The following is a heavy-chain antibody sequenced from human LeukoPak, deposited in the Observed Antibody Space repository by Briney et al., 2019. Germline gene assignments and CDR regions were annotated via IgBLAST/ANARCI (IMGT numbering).Heavy chain of an antibody. J-gene: IGHJ3*02. V-gene: IGHV1-69*01. Sequence: ASVKVSCKASGGTFSSYAISWVRQAPGQGLEWMGGIIPIFGTANYAQKFQGRVTITADESTSTAYMELSSLRSEDTAVYYCASYCSSTSCYGYAFDIWGQGTMVTVSS. D-gene: IGHD2-2*01. CDR1: GGTFSSYA. CDR3: ASYCSSTSCYGYAFDI. CDR2: IIPIFGTA.